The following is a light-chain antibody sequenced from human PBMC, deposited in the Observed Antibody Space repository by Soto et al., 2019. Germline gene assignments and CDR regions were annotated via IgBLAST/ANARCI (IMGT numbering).Light chain of an antibody. Sequence: EIVMTQSPATLSVSPGERATLSCRASQSVSSNLAWYQQKPGQAPRLLIYGASTRATGVPARFSGSGSGTEFTLTISSLQSEDFAVYYCQHYSNWPPWKFGQGTKVEV. V-gene: IGKV3-15*01. J-gene: IGKJ1*01. CDR2: GAS. CDR1: QSVSSN. CDR3: QHYSNWPPWK.